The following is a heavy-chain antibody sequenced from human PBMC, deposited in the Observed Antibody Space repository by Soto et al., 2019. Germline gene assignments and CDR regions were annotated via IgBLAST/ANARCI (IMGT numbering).Heavy chain of an antibody. Sequence: GESLKISCKGSGYSFTSYWIGWVRQMPGKGLEWMGIIYPGDSDTRYSPSFQGQVTISADKSISTAYLQWSSLKASDTAMYYCARHSGSSEMGYYYYGMDVWGQGTTVTVSS. V-gene: IGHV5-51*01. CDR3: ARHSGSSEMGYYYYGMDV. D-gene: IGHD3-10*01. CDR2: IYPGDSDT. CDR1: GYSFTSYW. J-gene: IGHJ6*02.